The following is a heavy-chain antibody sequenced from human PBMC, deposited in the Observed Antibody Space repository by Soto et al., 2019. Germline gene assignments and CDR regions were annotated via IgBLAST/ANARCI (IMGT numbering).Heavy chain of an antibody. D-gene: IGHD3-22*01. CDR1: GYTFTSAA. J-gene: IGHJ1*01. CDR3: ARVTDYFDTIGYSREYFQH. Sequence: GASVKVSCKASGYTFTSAAMHCLRQSALQRPDWMGCINAGNGNTKYSQKFQGRVTITRDISASTVYMGMSSLRSEDTAVYFCARVTDYFDTIGYSREYFQHWGQGTPVTVSS. CDR2: INAGNGNT. V-gene: IGHV1-3*01.